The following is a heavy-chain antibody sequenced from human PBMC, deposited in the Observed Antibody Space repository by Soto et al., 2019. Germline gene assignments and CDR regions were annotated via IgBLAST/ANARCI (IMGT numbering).Heavy chain of an antibody. CDR3: ARRIVSTETFDY. CDR2: VYYTGIA. V-gene: IGHV4-59*08. Sequence: SDTLSLTCTVPAGSLTSYYRSWIRQPPGKGLEWIGFVYYTGIARYNPSLKKRVTISVDTSKNQFSLKLTSVTAADTAIYYCARRIVSTETFDYWGQGTLVTVS. D-gene: IGHD5-12*01. J-gene: IGHJ4*02. CDR1: AGSLTSYY.